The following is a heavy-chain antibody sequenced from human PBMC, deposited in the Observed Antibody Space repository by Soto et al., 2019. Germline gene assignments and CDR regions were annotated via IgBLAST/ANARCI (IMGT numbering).Heavy chain of an antibody. CDR1: GFTFGSYG. CDR2: ISYDGSNK. D-gene: IGHD3-3*01. V-gene: IGHV3-30*18. J-gene: IGHJ6*02. Sequence: GGSLRLSCAASGFTFGSYGMHWVRQAPGKGLEWVAVISYDGSNKYYADSVKGRFTISRDNSKNTLYLQMNSLRAEDTAVYYCAKDRITIFGVVPYYYYGMDVWGQGTTVTVSS. CDR3: AKDRITIFGVVPYYYYGMDV.